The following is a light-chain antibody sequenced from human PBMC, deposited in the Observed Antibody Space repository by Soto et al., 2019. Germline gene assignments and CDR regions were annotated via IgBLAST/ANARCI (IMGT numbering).Light chain of an antibody. V-gene: IGKV4-1*01. CDR3: QQYYSTPRT. Sequence: IVMTQSPDSLAVSLGERATINCKSSQSVLYSSNNKNYLAWYQQKPGQPPKLLIYWASTRESGVPDRFSGSGSGTDFTLTISSLQAADVAVYYCQQYYSTPRTFGQGTRLEIK. J-gene: IGKJ5*01. CDR1: QSVLYSSNNKNY. CDR2: WAS.